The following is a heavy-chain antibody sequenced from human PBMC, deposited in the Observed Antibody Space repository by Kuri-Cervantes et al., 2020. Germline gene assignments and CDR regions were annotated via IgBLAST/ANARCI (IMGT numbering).Heavy chain of an antibody. V-gene: IGHV4-34*01. J-gene: IGHJ6*03. CDR1: GGSFSGYY. D-gene: IGHD3-9*01. CDR2: INHSGST. CDR3: AGGVLFEWLLSGYYYMDV. Sequence: AETLSLTCAVYGGSFSGYYWGWIRQPPGKGLVWIGEINHSGSTNYNPSLKSRVTISVDTSKNQFSLKLSSVTAADAAVYYYAGGVLFEWLLSGYYYMDVWGKGTTVTVSS.